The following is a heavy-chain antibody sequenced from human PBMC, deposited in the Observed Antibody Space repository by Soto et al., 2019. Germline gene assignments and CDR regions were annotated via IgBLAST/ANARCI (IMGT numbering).Heavy chain of an antibody. CDR2: ISGSGGST. D-gene: IGHD3-10*02. V-gene: IGHV3-23*01. CDR1: GFTFSSYA. Sequence: PGGSLGLSCTASGFTFSSYAMSWVRQAPGKGLEWVSAISGSGGSTYYADSVKGRFTISRDNSKNTLYLQMNSLRAEDTAVYYCAKYRLLTMIGYGMDVWGQGTTVPVSS. J-gene: IGHJ6*02. CDR3: AKYRLLTMIGYGMDV.